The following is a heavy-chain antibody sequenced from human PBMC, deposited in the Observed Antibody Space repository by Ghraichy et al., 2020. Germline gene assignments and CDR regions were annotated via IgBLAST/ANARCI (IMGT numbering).Heavy chain of an antibody. Sequence: SETLSLTCAVYGGSFSGYYWSWIRQPPGKGLEWIGEINHSGSTNYNPSLKSRVTISVDTSKNQFSLKLSSVTAADTAVYYCARARGYYVGNAFDIWGQGTMVTVSS. CDR2: INHSGST. CDR1: GGSFSGYY. D-gene: IGHD3-10*02. J-gene: IGHJ3*02. CDR3: ARARGYYVGNAFDI. V-gene: IGHV4-34*01.